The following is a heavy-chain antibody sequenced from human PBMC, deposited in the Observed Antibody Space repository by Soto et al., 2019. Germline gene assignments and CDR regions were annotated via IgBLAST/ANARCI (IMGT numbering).Heavy chain of an antibody. CDR3: AKGQNSGTYRFYFDY. V-gene: IGHV3-23*01. J-gene: IGHJ4*02. CDR1: GITLSSYA. D-gene: IGHD1-26*01. Sequence: GGSLILSCAASGITLSSYAMSWVRQAPGKGPEWVSGISASGGSTSYADSVKGRFTISRDNSKNTLYLQMNSLRADDMAVYHCAKGQNSGTYRFYFDYWGQGALVTVSS. CDR2: ISASGGST.